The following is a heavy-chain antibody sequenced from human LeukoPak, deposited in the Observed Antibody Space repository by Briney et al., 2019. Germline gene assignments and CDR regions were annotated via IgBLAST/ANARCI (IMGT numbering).Heavy chain of an antibody. J-gene: IGHJ5*02. V-gene: IGHV1-69*13. D-gene: IGHD2-15*01. CDR3: ARDAIVARGNWFDP. Sequence: ASVTVSCKASGGTFSSYAISWVRQAPGQGLEWMGGIIPIFGTANYAQKFQGRVTITADESTSTAYMELSSLRSEDTAVYYCARDAIVARGNWFDPWGQGTLVTVSS. CDR2: IIPIFGTA. CDR1: GGTFSSYA.